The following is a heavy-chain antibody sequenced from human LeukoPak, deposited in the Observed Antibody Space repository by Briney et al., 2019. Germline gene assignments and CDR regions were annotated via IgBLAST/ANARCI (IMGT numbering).Heavy chain of an antibody. CDR1: GFTFSSYG. V-gene: IGHV3-30*02. J-gene: IGHJ4*02. Sequence: GGSLRLSCAASGFTFSSYGMHWVRQAPGKGLEWVAFIRYDGSNKYYADSVKGRFTISRDNSKNTLYLQMNSLRAEDTAVYYCAKESIAAADIFDYWGQGILVTVSS. CDR2: IRYDGSNK. D-gene: IGHD6-13*01. CDR3: AKESIAAADIFDY.